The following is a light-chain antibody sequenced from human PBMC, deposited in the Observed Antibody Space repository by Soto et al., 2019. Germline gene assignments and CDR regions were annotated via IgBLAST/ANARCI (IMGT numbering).Light chain of an antibody. CDR1: SSDVGGYNY. CDR3: SSYTSSSTLEV. J-gene: IGLJ1*01. Sequence: ALTQPASVSGSPGQSITISCTGTSSDVGGYNYVSWYQQHPGKAPKLMIYDVSNRPSGVSNRFSGSKSGNTASLTISGLQAEDEADYYCSSYTSSSTLEVFGTG. CDR2: DVS. V-gene: IGLV2-14*01.